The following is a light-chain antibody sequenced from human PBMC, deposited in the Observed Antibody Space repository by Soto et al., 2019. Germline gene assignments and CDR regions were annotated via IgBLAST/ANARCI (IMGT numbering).Light chain of an antibody. CDR3: QQSYSTPPT. Sequence: DIQMTQSPSSLSASVGDRVTITCRASQSISSYLNWNQQKPGKAPKLLIYAASSLQSGVPSRFSGSGSVTDFNLTISSLQPEDFAIYYCQQSYSTPPTFGQGNKLEIK. V-gene: IGKV1-39*01. J-gene: IGKJ2*01. CDR1: QSISSY. CDR2: AAS.